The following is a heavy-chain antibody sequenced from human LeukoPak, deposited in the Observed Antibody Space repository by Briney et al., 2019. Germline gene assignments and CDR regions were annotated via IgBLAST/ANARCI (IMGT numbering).Heavy chain of an antibody. V-gene: IGHV1-3*01. Sequence: GASVKVSCKASGYTFTSYAMHWVRQAPGQRLEWMGWINAGNGNTKYSQKFQGRVTITRDTSASTAYMELNSLRSEDTAVYYCASSRHRGYSSGWYSGDYWGQGTLVTVSS. J-gene: IGHJ4*02. D-gene: IGHD6-19*01. CDR3: ASSRHRGYSSGWYSGDY. CDR1: GYTFTSYA. CDR2: INAGNGNT.